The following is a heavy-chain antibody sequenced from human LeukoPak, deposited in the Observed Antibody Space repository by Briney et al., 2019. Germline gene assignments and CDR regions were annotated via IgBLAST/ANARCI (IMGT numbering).Heavy chain of an antibody. J-gene: IGHJ5*02. V-gene: IGHV4-4*07. CDR1: GGSISSYY. CDR3: ARDWSYDFWSGYFSGIEGYNWFDP. CDR2: IYTSGST. D-gene: IGHD3-3*01. Sequence: SETLSLTCTVSGGSISSYYWSWIRQPAGKGLEWIGRIYTSGSTNYNPSLKSRVTMSVDTSKNQFSLKLSSVTAADTAVYYCARDWSYDFWSGYFSGIEGYNWFDPWSQGTLVTVSS.